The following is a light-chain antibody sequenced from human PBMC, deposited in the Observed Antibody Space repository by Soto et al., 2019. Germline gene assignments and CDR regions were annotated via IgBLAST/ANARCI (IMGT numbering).Light chain of an antibody. J-gene: IGKJ1*01. Sequence: DIQMTQSPSTLSASVGDRVTITCRASQTISSWLAWYQQKPGKAPNLLIYDASTLERGVPSRFSGSGSGTDFSLTISSMQPEDFATYYCHQSSSITWMFGQGTKVDIK. V-gene: IGKV1-5*01. CDR3: HQSSSITWM. CDR2: DAS. CDR1: QTISSW.